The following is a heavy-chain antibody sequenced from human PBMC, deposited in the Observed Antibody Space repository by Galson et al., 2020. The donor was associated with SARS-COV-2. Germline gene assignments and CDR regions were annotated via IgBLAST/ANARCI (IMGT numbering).Heavy chain of an antibody. D-gene: IGHD6-19*01. CDR2: FDPEDGET. V-gene: IGHV1-24*01. CDR3: ATGPPVAGQYNWFDP. CDR1: GYTLTELS. Sequence: ASVKVSYKVSGYTLTELSMHWVRQAPGKGLEWMGGFDPEDGETIYAQKFQGRVTMTEDTSTDTAYMELSSLRSEDTAVYYCATGPPVAGQYNWFDPWGQGTLVTVSS. J-gene: IGHJ5*02.